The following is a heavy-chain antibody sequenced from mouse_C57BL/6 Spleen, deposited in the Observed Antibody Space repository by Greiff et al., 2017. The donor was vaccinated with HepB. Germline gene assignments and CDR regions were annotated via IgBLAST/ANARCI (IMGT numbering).Heavy chain of an antibody. D-gene: IGHD1-1*01. CDR3: TTPDTTPLWL. Sequence: VQLQQSGAELVRPGASVKLSCTASGFNIKDDYMHWVKQRPEQGLEWIGWIDPENGDTEYASKFQGKATITADTSSNTAYLQLSSLTSEDTAVYYCTTPDTTPLWLWGQGTLVTVSA. CDR1: GFNIKDDY. J-gene: IGHJ3*01. CDR2: IDPENGDT. V-gene: IGHV14-4*01.